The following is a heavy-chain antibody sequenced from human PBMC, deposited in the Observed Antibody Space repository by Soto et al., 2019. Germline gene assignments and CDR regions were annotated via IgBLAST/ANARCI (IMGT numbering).Heavy chain of an antibody. V-gene: IGHV3-66*01. CDR1: GFTVSSNY. D-gene: IGHD6-13*01. CDR3: ARAQYSSRWYPFDY. J-gene: IGHJ4*02. CDR2: IQSGGST. Sequence: PGGSLRLSCAASGFTVSSNYMSWVRQAPGKGLEWVSVIQSGGSTYYADSVKGRFSISRDNSKNTLYLQMNSLRAEDTAVYYCARAQYSSRWYPFDYWGQGTLVTVSS.